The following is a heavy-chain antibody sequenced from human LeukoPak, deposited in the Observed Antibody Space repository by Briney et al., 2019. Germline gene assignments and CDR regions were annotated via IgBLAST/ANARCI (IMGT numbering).Heavy chain of an antibody. Sequence: GGSLRLSCAASGFTVSSNYMSWVRQAPGKGLEWVSVIYSGGSTYYADSVKGRFTISRHNSKNTLYLQMNSLRAEDTAVYYCARGKSSTSCYYFDYWGQGTLVTVPS. J-gene: IGHJ4*02. D-gene: IGHD2-2*01. CDR3: ARGKSSTSCYYFDY. CDR1: GFTVSSNY. CDR2: IYSGGST. V-gene: IGHV3-53*04.